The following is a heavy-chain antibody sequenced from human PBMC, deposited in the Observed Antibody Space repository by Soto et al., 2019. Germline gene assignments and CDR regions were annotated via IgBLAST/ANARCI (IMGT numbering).Heavy chain of an antibody. CDR3: AKGSKATVTPRRDGYFDL. D-gene: IGHD4-17*01. CDR2: ISGNGGST. J-gene: IGHJ2*01. Sequence: EVQLLESGGGLVQPGGSLRLSCAASGFTFSSYAMSWVRQAPGKGLEWVSVISGNGGSTYYADSVKGRFTISRDNSKNPLYVQMKSPGAEDTAVSYCAKGSKATVTPRRDGYFDLWGRGTLVTVSS. V-gene: IGHV3-23*01. CDR1: GFTFSSYA.